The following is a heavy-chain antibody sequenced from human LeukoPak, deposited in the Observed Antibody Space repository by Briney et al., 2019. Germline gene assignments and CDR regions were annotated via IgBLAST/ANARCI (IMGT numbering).Heavy chain of an antibody. CDR2: MNPNSGNT. CDR3: ARGAPDFWNVYYMDV. J-gene: IGHJ6*03. V-gene: IGHV1-8*03. Sequence: ASVQVSCKASGYTFSNYDINWVRQATGQGLEWMGWMNPNSGNTGYAQKFQGRVTITRNTSISTAYMELSSLRSEDTAVYYSARGAPDFWNVYYMDVWGKGTTVSVSS. D-gene: IGHD3-3*01. CDR1: GYTFSNYD.